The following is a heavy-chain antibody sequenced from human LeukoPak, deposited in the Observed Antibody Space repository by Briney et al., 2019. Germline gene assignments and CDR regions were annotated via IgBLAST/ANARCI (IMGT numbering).Heavy chain of an antibody. CDR3: ARGYSSSRGWFDP. D-gene: IGHD6-13*01. CDR2: MFHSGNT. Sequence: SETLSLTCSVSGGPLSNGGYYWTWIRQHPGKGLEWIGYMFHSGNTYYNPSLRSRASISVDTSKNQFSLKLNSLTAADTAFYFCARGYSSSRGWFDPWGPGILVTVSS. V-gene: IGHV4-31*03. J-gene: IGHJ5*02. CDR1: GGPLSNGGYY.